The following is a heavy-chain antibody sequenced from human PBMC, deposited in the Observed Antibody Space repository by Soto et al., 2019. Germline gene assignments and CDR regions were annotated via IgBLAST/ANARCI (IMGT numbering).Heavy chain of an antibody. Sequence: QVQLVESGGGVVQPGRSLRLSCAASGFTFSSYGMHWVRQAPGKGLEWVTVISYDGKVAYYADSVKGRFTISRDTSKNTLYPQMNSLRTEDTAMYYCAKEGPVTNWYFDYWGQGTLVTVSS. CDR2: ISYDGKVA. CDR3: AKEGPVTNWYFDY. J-gene: IGHJ4*02. CDR1: GFTFSSYG. V-gene: IGHV3-30*18. D-gene: IGHD1-1*01.